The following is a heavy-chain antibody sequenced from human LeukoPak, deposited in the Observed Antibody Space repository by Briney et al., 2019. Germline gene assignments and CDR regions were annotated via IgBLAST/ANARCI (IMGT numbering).Heavy chain of an antibody. D-gene: IGHD2-2*01. CDR2: IYASGST. Sequence: SETLSLTCTVSGGSISSYYWSWIRQSAGKGLEWIGRIYASGSTNYNPSLKSRVTMSVDTSKNQFSLRLTSVTAADTAVYYCAREISCSSTSCSNPYTLDYWGQGTLVTVSS. CDR1: GGSISSYY. CDR3: AREISCSSTSCSNPYTLDY. V-gene: IGHV4-4*07. J-gene: IGHJ4*02.